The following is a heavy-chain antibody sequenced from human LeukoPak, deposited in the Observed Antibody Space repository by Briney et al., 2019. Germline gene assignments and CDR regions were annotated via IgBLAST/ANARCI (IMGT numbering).Heavy chain of an antibody. V-gene: IGHV3-23*01. CDR2: LGGSGINT. D-gene: IGHD2-2*01. CDR3: ARGQRGYIVVVPAGEDAFDI. Sequence: GGSLRLSCAASGFTFSNYAMSWVRQAPGKGLEWVSALGGSGINTYYADSVKGRFTISRDNSKNTLYLQMNSLRAEDTAVYYCARGQRGYIVVVPAGEDAFDIWGQGTMVTVSS. J-gene: IGHJ3*02. CDR1: GFTFSNYA.